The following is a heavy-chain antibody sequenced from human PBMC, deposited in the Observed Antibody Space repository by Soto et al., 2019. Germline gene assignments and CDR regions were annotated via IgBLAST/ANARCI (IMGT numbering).Heavy chain of an antibody. J-gene: IGHJ4*02. CDR3: ARGEHSSGYYRYPDY. D-gene: IGHD3-22*01. Sequence: LSLTCTVSGGSISSYYWSWIRQPPGKGLEWIGYIYYSGSTNYNPSLKSRVTISVDTSKNQFSLKLSSVTAADTAVYYCARGEHSSGYYRYPDYWGQGTLVTVSS. CDR2: IYYSGST. V-gene: IGHV4-59*01. CDR1: GGSISSYY.